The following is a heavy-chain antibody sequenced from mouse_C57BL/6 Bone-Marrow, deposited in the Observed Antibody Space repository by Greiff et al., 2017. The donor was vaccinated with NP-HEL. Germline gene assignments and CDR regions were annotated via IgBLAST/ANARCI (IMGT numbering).Heavy chain of an antibody. Sequence: QVQLQQPGAELVKPGASVKMSCKASGYTFTSYWITWVKQRPGQGLERIGDIYPGSGSTNYNEKFKSKATLTVDTSSSTAYMQLSSLTSVDSAVYYCARGGGNYVDDYWGQGTTLTVSS. CDR3: ARGGGNYVDDY. J-gene: IGHJ2*01. CDR1: GYTFTSYW. V-gene: IGHV1-55*01. CDR2: IYPGSGST. D-gene: IGHD2-1*01.